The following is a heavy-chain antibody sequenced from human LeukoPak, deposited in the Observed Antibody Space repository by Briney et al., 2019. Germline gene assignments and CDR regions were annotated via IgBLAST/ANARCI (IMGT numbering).Heavy chain of an antibody. CDR2: ISYDGSNK. J-gene: IGHJ4*02. Sequence: RTGGSLRLSCAASGFTFSSYAMHWVRQAPGKGLEWVAVISYDGSNKYYADSVKGRFTISRDNSKNTLYLQMNSLRAEDTAVYYCAKDPASSGYYYPAPVYFDYWGQGTLVTVSS. CDR1: GFTFSSYA. D-gene: IGHD3-22*01. V-gene: IGHV3-30-3*01. CDR3: AKDPASSGYYYPAPVYFDY.